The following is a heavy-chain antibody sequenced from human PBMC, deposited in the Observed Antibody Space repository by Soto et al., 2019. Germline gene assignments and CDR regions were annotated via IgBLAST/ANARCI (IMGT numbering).Heavy chain of an antibody. CDR3: ASERRSTVTTHGSY. D-gene: IGHD4-17*01. J-gene: IGHJ4*02. Sequence: QVQLQESGPGLVKPSGTLSLTCAVSGGSISSSNWWSWVRQPPGKGLEWIGEIYHSGSTNSNPSLKSRVTISVDKSKHQFSLKLSSVTAADTAGDYGASERRSTVTTHGSYWGQGTLVTVSS. CDR2: IYHSGST. V-gene: IGHV4-4*02. CDR1: GGSISSSNW.